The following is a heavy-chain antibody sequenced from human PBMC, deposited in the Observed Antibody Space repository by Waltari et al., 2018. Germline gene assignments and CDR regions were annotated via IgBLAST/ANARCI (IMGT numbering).Heavy chain of an antibody. CDR1: GFTSSSYA. V-gene: IGHV3-48*03. CDR3: ARGGGIGEAQDY. J-gene: IGHJ4*02. Sequence: EVQLVESGGGLVQPGGSLRLSCAASGFTSSSYAKNWVRQAPGKGRERVSKIREGRMHKNYAVQLKGRFTLSRDNAKNSFYLQMNSLGAENTAFYYCARGGGIGEAQDYWGQGTLVTVSS. D-gene: IGHD3-10*01. CDR2: IREGRMHK.